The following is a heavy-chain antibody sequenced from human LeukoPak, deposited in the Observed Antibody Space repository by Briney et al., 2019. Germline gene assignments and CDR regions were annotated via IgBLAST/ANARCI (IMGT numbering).Heavy chain of an antibody. CDR1: GGSFSGYY. D-gene: IGHD3-10*01. V-gene: IGHV4-34*01. Sequence: SETLSLTCAVYGGSFSGYYWSWIRQPPGKGLEWIGEINHSGSTNYNPSLKSRVTISVDTSKNQFSLKLSSVTAADTALYYCARGRGVLLWFGELLTSSAFDYWGQGTLVTVSS. CDR3: ARGRGVLLWFGELLTSSAFDY. CDR2: INHSGST. J-gene: IGHJ4*02.